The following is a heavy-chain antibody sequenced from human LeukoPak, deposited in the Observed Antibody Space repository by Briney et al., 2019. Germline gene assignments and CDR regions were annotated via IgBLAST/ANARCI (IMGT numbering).Heavy chain of an antibody. CDR1: GFTVGSNY. Sequence: GGSLRLSCAASGFTVGSNYLSWVPQAPGKGLVWVSALHSGGHTFYADSVRGRFTISRDISKNTLYLQMNNLGAEDTALYYCVRGLSGVSSWYFDLWGRGTLISVSS. CDR2: LHSGGHT. CDR3: VRGLSGVSSWYFDL. V-gene: IGHV3-53*01. D-gene: IGHD7-27*01. J-gene: IGHJ2*01.